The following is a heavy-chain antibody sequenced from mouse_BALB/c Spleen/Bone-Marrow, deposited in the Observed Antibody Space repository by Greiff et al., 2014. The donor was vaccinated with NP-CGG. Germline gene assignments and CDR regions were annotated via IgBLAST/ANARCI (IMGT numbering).Heavy chain of an antibody. CDR1: GFNIKDTY. J-gene: IGHJ3*01. CDR2: IDPANGNT. V-gene: IGHV14-3*02. D-gene: IGHD1-1*01. Sequence: EVKLVESGAELVKPGASVKLSCTASGFNIKDTYMHWVRQRPEQGLEWIGRIDPANGNTKYDPKFQGKATITADKSSNTAYLQPSSLTSEDTAVYYCASYYYGRSSFTYWGQGTLVTVSA. CDR3: ASYYYGRSSFTY.